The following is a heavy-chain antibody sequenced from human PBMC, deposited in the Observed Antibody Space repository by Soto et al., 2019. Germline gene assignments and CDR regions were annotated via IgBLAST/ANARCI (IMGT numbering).Heavy chain of an antibody. CDR2: IYYSGST. CDR1: GGSISSGGYY. V-gene: IGHV4-31*03. J-gene: IGHJ4*02. Sequence: PSETLSLTCTVSGGSISSGGYYWSWIRQHPGKGLEWIGYIYYSGSTYYNPSLKSRVTISVDTSKNQFSLKLSSVTAADTAVYYCAREGGYCSGGSCDTVDYWGQGTLVTVSS. CDR3: AREGGYCSGGSCDTVDY. D-gene: IGHD2-15*01.